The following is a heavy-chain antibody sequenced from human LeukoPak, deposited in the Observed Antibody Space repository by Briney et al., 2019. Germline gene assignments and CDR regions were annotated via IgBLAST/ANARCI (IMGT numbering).Heavy chain of an antibody. Sequence: SETLSLTCAVSGGSISTGNWWSWVRQSPDKGLEWIGEIYHSGSSNYNPSLKSRVTMSIDNSKHHFSLSLTSVTAADTAVYYCARDGGVAPHNWFDPWGQGTLVTVSS. CDR1: GGSISTGNW. J-gene: IGHJ5*02. CDR3: ARDGGVAPHNWFDP. V-gene: IGHV4-4*02. D-gene: IGHD2-8*02. CDR2: IYHSGSS.